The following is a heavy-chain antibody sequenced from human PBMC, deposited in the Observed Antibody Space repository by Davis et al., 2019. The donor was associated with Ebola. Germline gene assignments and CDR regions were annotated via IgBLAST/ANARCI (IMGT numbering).Heavy chain of an antibody. D-gene: IGHD3-3*01. Sequence: GESLKISCAASGFTFSDYYMSWIRQAPGKGLEWVSYISSSSSYTNYADSVKGRFTISRDNAENSLHLQMNSLRPEDTAVYYCVRGVYDSWSAHIDAFDIWGQGTMVTVSS. CDR2: ISSSSSYT. CDR1: GFTFSDYY. J-gene: IGHJ3*02. V-gene: IGHV3-11*06. CDR3: VRGVYDSWSAHIDAFDI.